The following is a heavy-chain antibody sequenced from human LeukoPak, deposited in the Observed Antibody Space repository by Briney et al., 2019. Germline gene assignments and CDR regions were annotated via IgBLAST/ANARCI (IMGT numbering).Heavy chain of an antibody. V-gene: IGHV4-61*08. CDR2: IHYTGST. CDR1: GGSISSGGYS. J-gene: IGHJ5*02. CDR3: ARGGYYGSGNDFRFDP. Sequence: SETLSLTCAVSGGSISSGGYSWSWIRQPPGKGLEWIGYIHYTGSTNYNPSLKSRVTISVDTSKNQFSLKLSSVTAADTAIYYCARGGYYGSGNDFRFDPWGQGTLVTVSS. D-gene: IGHD3-10*01.